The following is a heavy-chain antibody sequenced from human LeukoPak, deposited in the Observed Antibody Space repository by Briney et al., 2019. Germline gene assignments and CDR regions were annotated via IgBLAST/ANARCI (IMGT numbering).Heavy chain of an antibody. V-gene: IGHV3-7*03. CDR2: IKQDGSDR. CDR1: GFPLRNYW. J-gene: IGHJ4*02. Sequence: GGSPGLSCAASGFPLRNYWMRWGRQVPGTGVGWVGNIKQDGSDRNYVTSVRGRFTISRDNAESSLYLQMNSLRAEDTAVYYCVRNLAVAGTCFDSWGQGTLVTVSS. D-gene: IGHD6-19*01. CDR3: VRNLAVAGTCFDS.